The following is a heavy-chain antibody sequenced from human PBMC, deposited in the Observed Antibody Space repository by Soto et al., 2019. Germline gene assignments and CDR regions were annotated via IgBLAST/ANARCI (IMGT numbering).Heavy chain of an antibody. CDR3: ARRGLSSSSTFRYHYYGMDV. V-gene: IGHV4-30-2*01. J-gene: IGHJ6*02. Sequence: PSETLSLTCAVSGGSISRGGYSWDWIRQPPGKGLEWIGYIYHSGSTYYNPSLKSRVTISVDRSKNQFSLKLSSVTAADTAVYYCARRGLSSSSTFRYHYYGMDVWGQGTTVTVSS. CDR2: IYHSGST. D-gene: IGHD6-6*01. CDR1: GGSISRGGYS.